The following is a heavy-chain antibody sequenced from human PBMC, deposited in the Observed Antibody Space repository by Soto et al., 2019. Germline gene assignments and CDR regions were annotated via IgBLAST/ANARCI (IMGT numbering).Heavy chain of an antibody. CDR2: VNPSGGHT. Sequence: QVQLVQSGAEVKKPGASVKVSCKASGDTFTDYYIHWVRQAPGQGLEWMGTVNPSGGHTTYAQHFLGRRTMTRDTSTSTLYMELTSLASEDTAVYYCARGGHVVVVTAALDYWGEGTLFTVSS. V-gene: IGHV1-46*01. D-gene: IGHD2-21*02. J-gene: IGHJ4*02. CDR3: ARGGHVVVVTAALDY. CDR1: GDTFTDYY.